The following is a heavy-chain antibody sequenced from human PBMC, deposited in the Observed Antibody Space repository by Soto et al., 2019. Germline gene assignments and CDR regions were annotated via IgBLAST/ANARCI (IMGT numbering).Heavy chain of an antibody. CDR3: ARELSSSGPDYYYGMDV. CDR2: IYYSGST. J-gene: IGHJ6*02. V-gene: IGHV4-31*03. Sequence: TSETLSLTCTVSGGSISSGGYYWSWIRQHPGKGLEWIGYIYYSGSTYYNPSLKSRVTISVDTSKNQFSLKLSSVTAADTAVYYCARELSSSGPDYYYGMDVWGQGTTVTVSS. D-gene: IGHD6-6*01. CDR1: GGSISSGGYY.